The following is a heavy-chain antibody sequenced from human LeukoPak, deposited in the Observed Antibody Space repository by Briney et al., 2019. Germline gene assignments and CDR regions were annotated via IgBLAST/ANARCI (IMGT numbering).Heavy chain of an antibody. V-gene: IGHV3-7*04. Sequence: GSLRLPCAASGFTFSRYWMSWVRQAPGKGLEWVANIKQDGSEKNYVDSVKGRFTISRDNAKNSLYLQMNSLRAEDTAVYYCARARGYYDSSGYLVNMYYFDYWGQGTLVTVSS. J-gene: IGHJ4*02. CDR1: GFTFSRYW. D-gene: IGHD3-22*01. CDR3: ARARGYYDSSGYLVNMYYFDY. CDR2: IKQDGSEK.